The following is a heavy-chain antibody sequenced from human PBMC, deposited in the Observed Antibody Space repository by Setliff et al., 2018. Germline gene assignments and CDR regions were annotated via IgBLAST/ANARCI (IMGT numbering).Heavy chain of an antibody. J-gene: IGHJ6*02. Sequence: ASVKVSCKASGDTFSTYALSWVRQAPGKGFGWMGWIGPYNGNTYYAQKFQGRVAITTDTSTSTAYMELRSLRSDDTAVYYCAKGGNITRETYYYYGMDVWGQGTTVTVSS. CDR1: GDTFSTYA. CDR2: IGPYNGNT. CDR3: AKGGNITRETYYYYGMDV. V-gene: IGHV1-18*01. D-gene: IGHD1-20*01.